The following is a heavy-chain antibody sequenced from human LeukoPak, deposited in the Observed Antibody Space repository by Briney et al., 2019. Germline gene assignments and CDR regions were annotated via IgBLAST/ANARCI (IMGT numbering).Heavy chain of an antibody. D-gene: IGHD3-22*01. CDR1: GGSISSYY. CDR3: ARERCYDSSGYYFPSFYYGMDV. J-gene: IGHJ6*02. Sequence: PSETLSLTCTVSGGSISSYYWSWIRQPAGKGLEWIGRIYTSGSTNYNPSLKSRVTMSVDTSKNQFSLKLSSVTAADTAVYYCARERCYDSSGYYFPSFYYGMDVWGQGTTVTVSS. CDR2: IYTSGST. V-gene: IGHV4-4*07.